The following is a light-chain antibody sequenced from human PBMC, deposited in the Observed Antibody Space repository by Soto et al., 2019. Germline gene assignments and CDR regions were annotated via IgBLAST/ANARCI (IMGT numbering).Light chain of an antibody. CDR3: QQYSSSHSIT. J-gene: IGKJ5*01. CDR2: GAS. V-gene: IGKV3-20*01. Sequence: EIVLTQSPATLSLSPGERATLSCRASQSVSSVYLAWYQQKPGQAPRLLIYGASTRATGIPDRFSGSGSGTDFTLPISRLETEDFAAYYCQQYSSSHSITFGQGTRLEIK. CDR1: QSVSSVY.